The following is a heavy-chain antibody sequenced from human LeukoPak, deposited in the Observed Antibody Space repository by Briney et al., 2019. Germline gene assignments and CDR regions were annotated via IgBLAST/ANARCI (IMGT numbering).Heavy chain of an antibody. CDR2: INWNGGST. J-gene: IGHJ4*02. V-gene: IGHV3-20*04. D-gene: IGHD1-1*01. CDR3: ARGTAGTTFDY. CDR1: GFKFDDYG. Sequence: GGSLRLSCAASGFKFDDYGMSWVRQAPGKGLEWVSGINWNGGSTDYADSVKGRFTISRDNAKNSLYLQMISLRAEDTALYYCARGTAGTTFDYWGQGTLVTVSS.